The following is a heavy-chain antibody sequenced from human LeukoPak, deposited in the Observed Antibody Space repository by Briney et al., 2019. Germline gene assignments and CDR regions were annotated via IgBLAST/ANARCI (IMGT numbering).Heavy chain of an antibody. Sequence: TGGSLRLSCAASGFNFSSYAMNWVRQAPGKGLEWVALTSYDGSNKYYADSVKGRFTISRDNSKNTLYLQMNSLRAEDTAVYYCARDMGYCSGVSCYTLDYWGQGTLVTVSS. J-gene: IGHJ4*02. CDR2: TSYDGSNK. CDR3: ARDMGYCSGVSCYTLDY. CDR1: GFNFSSYA. D-gene: IGHD2-15*01. V-gene: IGHV3-30-3*01.